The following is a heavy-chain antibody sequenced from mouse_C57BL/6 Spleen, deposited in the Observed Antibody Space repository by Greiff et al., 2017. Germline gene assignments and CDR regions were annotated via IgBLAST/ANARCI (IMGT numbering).Heavy chain of an antibody. CDR1: GYTFTDYY. CDR2: IYPGSGNT. Sequence: QVQLQQSGAELVRPGASVKLSCKASGYTFTDYYINWVKQRPGQGLEWIARIYPGSGNTYYNEKFKGKATLTAEKSSSTAYMQLSSLTSEDSAVYFCARDYGSSPYYFDYWGQGTTLTVSS. V-gene: IGHV1-76*01. D-gene: IGHD1-1*01. J-gene: IGHJ2*01. CDR3: ARDYGSSPYYFDY.